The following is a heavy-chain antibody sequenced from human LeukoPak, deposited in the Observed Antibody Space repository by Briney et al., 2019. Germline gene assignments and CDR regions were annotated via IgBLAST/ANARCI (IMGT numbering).Heavy chain of an antibody. D-gene: IGHD2-21*02. CDR2: ISAYNGNT. CDR3: ARQVHPVVVTADY. V-gene: IGHV1-18*01. Sequence: ASVKVSCKASGYTFTNYGVSWVRQAPGQGLEWMGWISAYNGNTDYAQKLQGRVTMTTDTSTSTAYMELRSLRSDDTAVYYCARQVHPVVVTADYWGQGTLVTVSS. J-gene: IGHJ4*02. CDR1: GYTFTNYG.